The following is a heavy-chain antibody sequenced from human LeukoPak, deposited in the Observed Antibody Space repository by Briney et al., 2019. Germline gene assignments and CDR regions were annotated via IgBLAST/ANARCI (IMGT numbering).Heavy chain of an antibody. Sequence: GGSPRLSCAASGFTFSSYAMHWVRQAPGKGLEWVAVISYDGSNKYYADSVKGRFTISRDNSKNTLYLQMSSLRAEDTAVYYCARSAMIVVVTTLDYWGQGTLVTVSS. CDR3: ARSAMIVVVTTLDY. D-gene: IGHD3-22*01. CDR1: GFTFSSYA. J-gene: IGHJ4*02. V-gene: IGHV3-30-3*01. CDR2: ISYDGSNK.